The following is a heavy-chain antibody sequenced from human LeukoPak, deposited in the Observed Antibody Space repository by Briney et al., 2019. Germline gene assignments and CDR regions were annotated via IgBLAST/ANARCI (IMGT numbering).Heavy chain of an antibody. J-gene: IGHJ4*02. CDR2: ISYSGST. V-gene: IGHV4-59*01. Sequence: SQTLSLTCIVSGGSISCYYWSWIRQPPGKGLEWIGYISYSGSTNYNPSLKRRVTISVDTSKNQYSLKLSSVTATDTAVYYCAGGRPYCFDHWGQGTLVTVSS. CDR3: AGGRPYCFDH. CDR1: GGSISCYY.